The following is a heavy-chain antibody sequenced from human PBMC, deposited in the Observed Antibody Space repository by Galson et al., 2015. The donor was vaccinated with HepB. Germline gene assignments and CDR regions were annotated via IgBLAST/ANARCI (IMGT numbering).Heavy chain of an antibody. Sequence: AISGDSVSSNSAAWTWIRQSPSRGLEWLRRTYYRSKWFNDYAVSVKSRITVSADTSKNQVSLHLKSVTPGDTAVYYCARGESGASYEYFHNKAPDVWGQGTTVTVSS. CDR3: ARGESGASYEYFHNKAPDV. CDR1: GDSVSSNSAA. J-gene: IGHJ6*02. CDR2: TYYRSKWFN. D-gene: IGHD5-12*01. V-gene: IGHV6-1*01.